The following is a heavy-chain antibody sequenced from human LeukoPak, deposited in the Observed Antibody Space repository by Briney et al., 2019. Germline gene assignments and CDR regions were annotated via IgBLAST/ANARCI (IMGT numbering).Heavy chain of an antibody. CDR3: AREIPNAYWFDP. CDR1: GYTFTNYY. J-gene: IGHJ5*02. Sequence: ASVKDSRKASGYTFTNYYIHWVRQAPGQGPGWMGMVNPSGGGTIYAQRFQGRVSVTRDTSTSTVYMELSSLGSEDTAVYYCAREIPNAYWFDPWGQGTLVTVSS. CDR2: VNPSGGGT. V-gene: IGHV1-46*01. D-gene: IGHD2-8*01.